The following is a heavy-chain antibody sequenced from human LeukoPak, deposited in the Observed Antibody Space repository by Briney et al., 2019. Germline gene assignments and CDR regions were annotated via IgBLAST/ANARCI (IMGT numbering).Heavy chain of an antibody. CDR2: INHSGST. J-gene: IGHJ5*02. D-gene: IGHD3-10*01. CDR3: ARRDWYYGSGSRWFDP. CDR1: GGSFSGYY. Sequence: SETLSLTRAVYGGSFSGYYWSWIRQPPGKGLEWIGEINHSGSTNYNPSLKSRVTISVDTSKNQFSLKLSSVTAADTVVYYCARRDWYYGSGSRWFDPWGQGTLVTVSS. V-gene: IGHV4-34*01.